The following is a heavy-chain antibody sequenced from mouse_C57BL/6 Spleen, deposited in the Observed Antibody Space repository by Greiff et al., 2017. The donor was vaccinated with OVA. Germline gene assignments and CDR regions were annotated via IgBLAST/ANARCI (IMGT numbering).Heavy chain of an antibody. CDR1: GYTFTSYW. CDR3: ARKGGITGPCDD. Sequence: QVQLQQPGAELVRPGSSVKLSCTASGYTFTSYWMHWVKQRPIQGLDWIGNIDPSASATHYNQKFKDKATLTVDKSSSTAYMQRSSLTSEDSAVYYCARKGGITGPCDDWGQGTTLTVSS. D-gene: IGHD4-1*01. CDR2: IDPSASAT. J-gene: IGHJ2*01. V-gene: IGHV1-52*01.